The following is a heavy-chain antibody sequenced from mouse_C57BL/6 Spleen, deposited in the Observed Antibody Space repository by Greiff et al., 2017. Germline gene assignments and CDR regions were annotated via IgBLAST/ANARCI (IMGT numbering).Heavy chain of an antibody. Sequence: DVKLVESGGGLVKPGGSLKLSCAASGFTFSDYGMHWVRQAPEKGLEWVAYISSGSSTIYYADTVKGRFTISRDNAKNTLFLQMTSLRSEDTAMYYCARSHYEGWYFDVWGTGTTVTVSS. V-gene: IGHV5-17*01. CDR3: ARSHYEGWYFDV. J-gene: IGHJ1*03. D-gene: IGHD2-4*01. CDR1: GFTFSDYG. CDR2: ISSGSSTI.